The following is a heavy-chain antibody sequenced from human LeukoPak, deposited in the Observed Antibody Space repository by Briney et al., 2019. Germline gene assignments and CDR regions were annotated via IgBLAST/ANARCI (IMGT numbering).Heavy chain of an antibody. V-gene: IGHV3-21*01. Sequence: GGSLRLSCAASGFTFSSYSMNWVRQAPGKGLEWVSSISSSSSYIYYADSVKGRFTISRDNAKNSLYLQMNSLRAEDTAVYCCARDTPYCGGDCYSSDAFDIWGQGTMVTVSS. CDR3: ARDTPYCGGDCYSSDAFDI. CDR1: GFTFSSYS. CDR2: ISSSSSYI. J-gene: IGHJ3*02. D-gene: IGHD2-21*02.